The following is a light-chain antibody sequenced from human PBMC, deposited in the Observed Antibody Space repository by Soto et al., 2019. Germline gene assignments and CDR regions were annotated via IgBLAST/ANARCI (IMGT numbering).Light chain of an antibody. J-gene: IGKJ4*01. CDR1: QSFSRW. CDR2: DAS. CDR3: QQYNSYLA. Sequence: DLPVPQSPSPQSAAVGDRVTITFRASQSFSRWLAWYQQKPGKAPKLLIYDASTLDRGVPSRFSGSGSGTEFTLTISSLQPDDFATYYCQQYNSYLAFGGGAKVDI. V-gene: IGKV1-5*01.